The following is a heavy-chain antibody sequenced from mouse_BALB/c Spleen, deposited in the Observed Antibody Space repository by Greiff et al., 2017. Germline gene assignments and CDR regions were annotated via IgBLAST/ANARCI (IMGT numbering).Heavy chain of an antibody. V-gene: IGHV5-4*02. Sequence: EVQVVESGGGLVKPGGSLKLSCAASGFTFSDYYMYWVRQTPEKRLEWVATISDGGSYTYYPDSVKGRFTISRDNAKNNLYLQMSSLKSEDTAMYYCARGGLLRLPFAYWGQGTLVTVSA. CDR2: ISDGGSYT. CDR1: GFTFSDYY. D-gene: IGHD1-2*01. CDR3: ARGGLLRLPFAY. J-gene: IGHJ3*01.